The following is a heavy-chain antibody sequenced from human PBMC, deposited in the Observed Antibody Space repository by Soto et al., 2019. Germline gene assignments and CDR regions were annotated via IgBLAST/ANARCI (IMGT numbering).Heavy chain of an antibody. CDR2: INPSGGST. CDR1: GYTFTSYY. D-gene: IGHD6-19*01. Sequence: QVQLVQSGAEVKKPGASVKVSCKASGYTFTSYYMHWVRQAPGQGLEWMGIINPSGGSTSYAQKFQGRVTVTRDTSTSTVYMELSSLRSEDTAVYYGARVFSGYDYGMDVWGQGTTVTVSS. V-gene: IGHV1-46*01. CDR3: ARVFSGYDYGMDV. J-gene: IGHJ6*02.